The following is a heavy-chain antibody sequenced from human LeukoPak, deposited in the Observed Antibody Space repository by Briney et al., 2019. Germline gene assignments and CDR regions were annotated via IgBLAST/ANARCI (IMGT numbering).Heavy chain of an antibody. V-gene: IGHV1-69*06. CDR2: IIPIFGTA. CDR1: GYTFTGYY. D-gene: IGHD1-26*01. J-gene: IGHJ4*02. Sequence: SVKVSCKASGYTFTGYYMHWVRQAPGQGLEWMGGIIPIFGTANYAQKFQGRVTITADKSTSTAYMELSSLRSEDTVVYYCANTGTGSYPYWGQGTLVTVSS. CDR3: ANTGTGSYPY.